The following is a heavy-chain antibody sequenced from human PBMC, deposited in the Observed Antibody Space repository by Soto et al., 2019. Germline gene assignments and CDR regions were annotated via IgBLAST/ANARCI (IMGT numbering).Heavy chain of an antibody. V-gene: IGHV5-51*01. J-gene: IGHJ4*02. CDR1: GYSFNSNW. D-gene: IGHD6-19*01. Sequence: GESLKISCKGSGYSFNSNWIGWVRQMPGKGLERMGIIYPGDSDTRYSPSFQGQVTISADKSITTAYLQWSSLRASDSAMYYCARLFDTSGWYDYWGQRTLVTVSS. CDR3: ARLFDTSGWYDY. CDR2: IYPGDSDT.